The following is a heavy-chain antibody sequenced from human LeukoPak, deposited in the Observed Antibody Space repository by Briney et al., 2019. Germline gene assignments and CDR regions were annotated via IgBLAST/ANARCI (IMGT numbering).Heavy chain of an antibody. V-gene: IGHV1-8*01. CDR1: GYTFTSYD. CDR2: MNPNSGNT. CDR3: ARDNTVRPPDY. Sequence: ASVKVSCKASGYTFTSYDINWVRQATGQGLEWMGWMNPNSGNTGYAQKLQGRVTMTTDTSTSTAYMELRSLRSDDTAVYYCARDNTVRPPDYWGQGTLVTVSS. J-gene: IGHJ4*02. D-gene: IGHD4-17*01.